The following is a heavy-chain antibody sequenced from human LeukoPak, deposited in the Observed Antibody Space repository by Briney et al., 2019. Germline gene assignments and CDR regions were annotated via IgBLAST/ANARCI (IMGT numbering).Heavy chain of an antibody. CDR1: GGSISSYY. D-gene: IGHD3-22*01. CDR3: ARARNYYDSSGFYYEGDAFDI. J-gene: IGHJ3*02. CDR2: IYSSGST. V-gene: IGHV4-59*01. Sequence: SETLSLTCTVSGGSISSYYWSWLRQTPGKGLECIGYIYSSGSTNYNPSLKSRVTISVDTSKNQFSLKLSSVTAADTAVYYCARARNYYDSSGFYYEGDAFDIWGQGTMVTVSS.